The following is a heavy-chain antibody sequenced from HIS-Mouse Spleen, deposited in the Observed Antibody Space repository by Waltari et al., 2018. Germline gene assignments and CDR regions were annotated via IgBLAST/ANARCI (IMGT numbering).Heavy chain of an antibody. CDR3: ARDRREGIADL. CDR2: IYYSGST. Sequence: QVQLQESGPGLVKPSEPLSLTCTVPGGSISSYYWTWIRQPPGKGLEWIGYIYYSGSTNYNPSLKSRVTISVDTSKNQFSLKLSSVTAADTAVYYCARDRREGIADLWGRGTLVTVSS. J-gene: IGHJ2*01. CDR1: GGSISSYY. V-gene: IGHV4-59*01. D-gene: IGHD6-13*01.